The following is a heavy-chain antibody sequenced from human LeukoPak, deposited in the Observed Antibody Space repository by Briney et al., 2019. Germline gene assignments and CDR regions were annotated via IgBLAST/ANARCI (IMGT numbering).Heavy chain of an antibody. CDR1: GYSISSGYY. J-gene: IGHJ4*02. CDR2: IYHSGST. CDR3: AVPRNPDPYQALGQWDY. V-gene: IGHV4-38-2*02. D-gene: IGHD2-2*01. Sequence: SETLSLTCTVSGYSISSGYYWGWIRQPPGKGLEWIGSIYHSGSTYYNPSLKSRVTISVDTSKNQFSLKLSSVTAADTAVYYCAVPRNPDPYQALGQWDYWGQGTLVTVSS.